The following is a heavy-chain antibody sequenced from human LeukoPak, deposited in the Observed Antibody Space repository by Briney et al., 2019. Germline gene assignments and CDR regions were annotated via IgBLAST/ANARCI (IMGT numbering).Heavy chain of an antibody. CDR3: ARAQVCSTTSCYSYFDY. V-gene: IGHV1-2*02. CDR1: GYTFTGYY. D-gene: IGHD2-2*02. CDR2: INPNSGGT. J-gene: IGHJ4*02. Sequence: ASVKASCKASGYTFTGYYIHWVRQAPGQGLEWMGWINPNSGGTNYAQKFQGRVTMTRDTSISTAYMELSRLRSDDTAVYYCARAQVCSTTSCYSYFDYWGQGTLVTVSS.